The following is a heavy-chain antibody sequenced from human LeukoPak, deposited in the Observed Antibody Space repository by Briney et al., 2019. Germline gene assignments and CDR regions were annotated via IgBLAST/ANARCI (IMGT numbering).Heavy chain of an antibody. D-gene: IGHD6-19*01. CDR2: ISSSSSTI. Sequence: GGSLRLSCAASGFTFSNYAMHWVRQAPGKGLEWVSYISSSSSTIYYADSVKGRFTISRDNAKNSLYLQMNSLRAEDTTVYYCASDSSGILPRFDYWGQGTLVTVSS. CDR3: ASDSSGILPRFDY. CDR1: GFTFSNYA. J-gene: IGHJ4*02. V-gene: IGHV3-48*04.